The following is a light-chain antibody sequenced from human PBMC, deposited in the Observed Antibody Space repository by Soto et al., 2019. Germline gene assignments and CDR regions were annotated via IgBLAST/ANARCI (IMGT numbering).Light chain of an antibody. CDR2: GAS. CDR1: QYVSKK. Sequence: EIVMTQSPATLSVSPGETTTLSCRASQYVSKKVAWYQQKPGQAPSLLILGASTRATGVPARFSGSGSGTEFTLSISSLQSEDFAVYYCKQYKEWPPFTFGQGTRLEIK. V-gene: IGKV3-15*01. CDR3: KQYKEWPPFT. J-gene: IGKJ5*01.